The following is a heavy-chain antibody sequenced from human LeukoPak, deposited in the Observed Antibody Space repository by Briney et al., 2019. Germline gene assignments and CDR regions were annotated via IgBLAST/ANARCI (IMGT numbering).Heavy chain of an antibody. CDR2: IWYDGSNK. V-gene: IGHV3-33*06. D-gene: IGHD2-8*01. J-gene: IGHJ6*03. CDR3: AKDPTYCTDGVCYRSNYYMDV. Sequence: GGSLRLSCAASGFTFSSYGMHWVRQAPGKGLEWVAVIWYDGSNKYYADSVKGRFTISRDNSKNTLYLQMNSLRAEDTAVYYCAKDPTYCTDGVCYRSNYYMDVWGKGTTVTVSS. CDR1: GFTFSSYG.